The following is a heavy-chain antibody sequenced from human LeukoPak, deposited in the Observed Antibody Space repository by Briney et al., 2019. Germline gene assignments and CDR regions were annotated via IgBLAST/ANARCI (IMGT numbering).Heavy chain of an antibody. CDR2: IFPIFGKT. V-gene: IGHV1-69*05. CDR3: ARGWGIPAPISWFDP. Sequence: SVYVSCKASGGSFTSNIIGWVRQAPGQGLEWMGGIFPIFGKTKYAQKFQGRVTITTDESSSTAYMELSSLRSDDTAIHYCARGWGIPAPISWFDPWGQGTLVTVSS. CDR1: GGSFTSNI. D-gene: IGHD2-2*01. J-gene: IGHJ5*02.